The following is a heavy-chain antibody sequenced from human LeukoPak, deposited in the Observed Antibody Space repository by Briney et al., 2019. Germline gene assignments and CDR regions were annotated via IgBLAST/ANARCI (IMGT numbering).Heavy chain of an antibody. V-gene: IGHV1-46*01. CDR1: GYTFTSYY. D-gene: IGHD1-1*01. J-gene: IGHJ4*02. CDR2: INPSGGST. CDR3: AREGQLGPFDY. Sequence: ASVKVSCTTSGYTFTSYYMHWVRQAPGQGLEWMGIINPSGGSTNYAQKFQGRVTMTRDTSTSTLYMELSSLRSDDTAVYYCAREGQLGPFDYWGQGTLVTVSS.